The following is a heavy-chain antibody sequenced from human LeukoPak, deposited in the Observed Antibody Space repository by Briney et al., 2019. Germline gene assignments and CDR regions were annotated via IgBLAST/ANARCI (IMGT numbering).Heavy chain of an antibody. J-gene: IGHJ4*02. V-gene: IGHV1-18*01. CDR3: ARQLRWDQYYFDY. Sequence: ASVKVSCKASGYTFTSYGFSWVRQAPGQGLEWMGRISAYNGDTKCALNLQGRVTMTTDTSTSTAYMELRSLRSDDTAVYYCARQLRWDQYYFDYWGQGTLVTVSS. CDR2: ISAYNGDT. CDR1: GYTFTSYG. D-gene: IGHD4-23*01.